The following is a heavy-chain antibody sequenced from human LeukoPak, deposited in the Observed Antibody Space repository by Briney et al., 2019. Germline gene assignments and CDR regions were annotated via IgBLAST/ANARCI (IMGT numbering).Heavy chain of an antibody. CDR3: AGGDYDISTGYYRDAFDI. J-gene: IGHJ3*02. CDR2: ISSSSSYI. V-gene: IGHV3-21*01. Sequence: GGSLRLSCAASGFTFSSYSMNWVRQAPGKGLEWVSSISSSSSYIYYADSVKGRFTISRDNAKNSLYLQMNSLRAEDTAVYYCAGGDYDISTGYYRDAFDIWGQGTMVTVSS. D-gene: IGHD3-9*01. CDR1: GFTFSSYS.